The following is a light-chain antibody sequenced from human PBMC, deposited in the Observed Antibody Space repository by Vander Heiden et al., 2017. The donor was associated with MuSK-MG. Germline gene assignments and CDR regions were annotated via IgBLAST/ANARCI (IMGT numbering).Light chain of an antibody. CDR3: QHRSNWP. Sequence: EIVLTQSPATLSLSPGERATLSCRASQSVSSYLAWDQQKPGQAPRLLIYDASNRDTGIQDRFSGSGSGTDFTLTSSRRENEDFEVYYNQHRSNWPFGGGTKVEIK. CDR1: QSVSSY. V-gene: IGKV3-11*01. J-gene: IGKJ4*01. CDR2: DAS.